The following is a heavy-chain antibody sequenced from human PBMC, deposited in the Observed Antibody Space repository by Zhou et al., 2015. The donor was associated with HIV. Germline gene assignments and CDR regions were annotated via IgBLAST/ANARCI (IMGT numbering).Heavy chain of an antibody. V-gene: IGHV1-2*02. Sequence: QVQLVQSGAEVKKPGASVKVSCKASGYTFTGFSGYYMHWVRQAPGQGLEWMGWINPNSGGTNYAQKFQGRVTMTRDTSISTAYVELSRLTSDDTAVYYCARDHASGSYYFDYWGQGTLVTVSS. CDR3: ARDHASGSYYFDY. CDR2: INPNSGGT. J-gene: IGHJ4*02. CDR1: GYTFTGFSGYY. D-gene: IGHD1-26*01.